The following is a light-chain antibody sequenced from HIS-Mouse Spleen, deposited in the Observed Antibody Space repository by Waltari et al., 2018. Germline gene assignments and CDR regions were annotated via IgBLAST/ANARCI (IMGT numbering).Light chain of an antibody. J-gene: IGLJ3*02. CDR1: SSDVGSYTL. V-gene: IGLV2-23*01. CDR2: ECS. CDR3: CSYAGSSTYWV. Sequence: QSALTQPASVPGSPGQSITISCTGTSSDVGSYTLVSWYQQHPGKAPRLIIYECSKRPSGVSNRFSGSKSGNTASLTISGLQAEDEADYYCCSYAGSSTYWVFGGGTKLTVL.